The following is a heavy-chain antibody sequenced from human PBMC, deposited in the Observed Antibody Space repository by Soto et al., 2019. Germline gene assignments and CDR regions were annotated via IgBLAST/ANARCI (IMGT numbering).Heavy chain of an antibody. D-gene: IGHD3-16*01. CDR1: GFSVSGGSYY. CDR3: PRERTEDPTFFDY. CDR2: IYYSGTT. V-gene: IGHV4-61*01. J-gene: IGHJ4*02. Sequence: PSESLSLTCAVSGFSVSGGSYYWSWIRQGPGKGLEWIGYIYYSGTTHYNPSLKSRVTISVDTSKKQFSLKLTSVTAADTAVYYCPRERTEDPTFFDYWGRGTLVTVSS.